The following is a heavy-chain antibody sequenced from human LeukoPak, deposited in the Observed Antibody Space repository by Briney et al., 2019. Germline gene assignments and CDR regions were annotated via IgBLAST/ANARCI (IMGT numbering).Heavy chain of an antibody. CDR3: ARALPDGGPLWFGELNWFDP. CDR1: GYTFTSYG. CDR2: INPNSGGT. J-gene: IGHJ5*02. Sequence: ASVKVSCKASGYTFTSYGISWVRQAPELGLEWMGWINPNSGGTNYAQKFQGRVTMTRDTSISTAYMELSRLRSDDTAVYYCARALPDGGPLWFGELNWFDPWGQGTLVTVSS. D-gene: IGHD3-10*01. V-gene: IGHV1-2*02.